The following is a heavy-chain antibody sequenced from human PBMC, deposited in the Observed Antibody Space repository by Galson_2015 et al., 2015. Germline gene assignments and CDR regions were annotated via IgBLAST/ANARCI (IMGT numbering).Heavy chain of an antibody. D-gene: IGHD3-10*01. V-gene: IGHV3-30*18. Sequence: SLRLSCAASGFTFSSYGMHWVRQAPGKGLEWVAVISYDGSNKYYADSVKGRFTISRDNSKNTLYLQMNSLRAEDTAVYYCAKPFTVVRGWGYYFDYWGQGTLVTVSS. CDR1: GFTFSSYG. CDR2: ISYDGSNK. J-gene: IGHJ4*02. CDR3: AKPFTVVRGWGYYFDY.